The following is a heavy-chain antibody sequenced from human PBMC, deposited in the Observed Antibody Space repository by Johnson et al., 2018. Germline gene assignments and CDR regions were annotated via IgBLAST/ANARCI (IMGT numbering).Heavy chain of an antibody. D-gene: IGHD1-1*01. CDR2: IYYSGST. CDR3: ARGGTSRLNEVEI. Sequence: QVQLQESGPGLVKPSETLSLTCTVSGGSISSYYWSWVRQPPGKGLKWIGYIYYSGSTNYNPSLKSRVTISVDTSKNQFSLELSSVTAADTAGYYCARGGTSRLNEVEIWGQGTMVTVSS. CDR1: GGSISSYY. V-gene: IGHV4-59*01. J-gene: IGHJ3*02.